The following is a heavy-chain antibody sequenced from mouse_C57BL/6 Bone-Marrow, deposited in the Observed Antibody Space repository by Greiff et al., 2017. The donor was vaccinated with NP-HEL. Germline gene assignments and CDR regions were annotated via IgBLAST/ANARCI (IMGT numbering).Heavy chain of an antibody. V-gene: IGHV1-50*01. Sequence: QVQLQQPGAELVKPGASVKLSCKASGYTFTSYWMQWVKQRPGQGLEWIGEIDPSDSYTNYNQKFKGKATLTVDTSSSTAYMQLSSLTSEDSAVYYCARPRQLRLLAYWDQGTLVTVSA. CDR2: IDPSDSYT. CDR1: GYTFTSYW. J-gene: IGHJ3*01. D-gene: IGHD3-2*02. CDR3: ARPRQLRLLAY.